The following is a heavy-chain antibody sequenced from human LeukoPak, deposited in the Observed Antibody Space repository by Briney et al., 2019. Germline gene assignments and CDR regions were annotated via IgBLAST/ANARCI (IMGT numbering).Heavy chain of an antibody. D-gene: IGHD3-3*01. J-gene: IGHJ4*02. CDR2: INPNSGGT. V-gene: IGHV1-2*02. CDR3: ARSGSYDFRSGLVRV. Sequence: ASVKVSCKASGYTFTGYYTHWVRQAPGQGLEWMGWINPNSGGTNYAQKFQGRVTMTRDTSISTAYMELSRLRSDDTAVYYCARSGSYDFRSGLVRVWGQGTLVTVSS. CDR1: GYTFTGYY.